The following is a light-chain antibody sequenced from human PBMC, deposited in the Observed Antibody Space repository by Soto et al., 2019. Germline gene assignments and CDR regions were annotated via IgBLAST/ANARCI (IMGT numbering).Light chain of an antibody. J-gene: IGKJ1*01. CDR1: QSVLSSSNSRNY. CDR2: WAS. V-gene: IGKV4-1*01. CDR3: QQYYSSPPT. Sequence: DIVMTQSPDSLAVSLGERATFNCKSSQSVLSSSNSRNYLAWYQQKPRQPPKLLIYWASTRESGVPDRFSGSGSGTDFTLTISNLQAADVAVYYCQQYYSSPPTFGQGTKVEIK.